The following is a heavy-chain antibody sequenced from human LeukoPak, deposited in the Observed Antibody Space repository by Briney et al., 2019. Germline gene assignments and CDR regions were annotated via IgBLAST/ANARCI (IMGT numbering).Heavy chain of an antibody. V-gene: IGHV3-21*01. D-gene: IGHD3-10*01. Sequence: PGGSLRLSCAASGFTFSSYSMNWVRQAPGKGLEWVSSLSTSSSYIYYADSLKGRFTISRDNAKNSLYLQMNSLRAEDTAVYYCAKDRTYYYYGSGSYGAFDIWGQGTMVTVSS. CDR3: AKDRTYYYYGSGSYGAFDI. CDR1: GFTFSSYS. J-gene: IGHJ3*02. CDR2: LSTSSSYI.